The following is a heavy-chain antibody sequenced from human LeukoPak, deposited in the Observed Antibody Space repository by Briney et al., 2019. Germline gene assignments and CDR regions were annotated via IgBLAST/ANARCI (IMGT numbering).Heavy chain of an antibody. CDR3: AREGPYCSGGSCYRVDY. CDR2: IKTDGSSA. Sequence: GGSLRLSCAASGFSFSSYWMHWVRQAPGKGLVWVSRIKTDGSSATYADSVKGRFTISRDNAKNTLYLQMNSLRAEDTAVYYCAREGPYCSGGSCYRVDYWGQGTLVTVSS. J-gene: IGHJ4*02. V-gene: IGHV3-74*01. CDR1: GFSFSSYW. D-gene: IGHD2-15*01.